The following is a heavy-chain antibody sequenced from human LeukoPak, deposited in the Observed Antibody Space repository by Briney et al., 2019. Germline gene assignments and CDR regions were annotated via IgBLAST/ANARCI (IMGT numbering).Heavy chain of an antibody. J-gene: IGHJ4*02. Sequence: PGGSLRLSCAASGFTFSSYAMTWVRQAPGKGLQWVSAVSGSGAHTYYADSVKGRFTISRDNSKNTLYLQMNSLRAEDTAVYYCAKDPTVGNYWGQGTLVTVSS. CDR3: AKDPTVGNY. CDR1: GFTFSSYA. V-gene: IGHV3-23*01. CDR2: VSGSGAHT. D-gene: IGHD2-15*01.